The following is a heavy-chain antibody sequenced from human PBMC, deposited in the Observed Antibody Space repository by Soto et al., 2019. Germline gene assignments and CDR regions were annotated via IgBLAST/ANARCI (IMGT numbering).Heavy chain of an antibody. CDR2: MNAGNGNT. Sequence: QVQLVQSGAEVQKPGASVKVSCKASGYTFTSYAMHWVRQAPGQRLEWMGWMNAGNGNTNYSHKFQGRVSITRDTPASTSYMELSSLRSEDTAVYYCASDGGNGPYYYYYMHVWGRWTTVTVSS. CDR1: GYTFTSYA. J-gene: IGHJ6*03. V-gene: IGHV1-3*01. CDR3: ASDGGNGPYYYYYMHV. D-gene: IGHD3-16*01.